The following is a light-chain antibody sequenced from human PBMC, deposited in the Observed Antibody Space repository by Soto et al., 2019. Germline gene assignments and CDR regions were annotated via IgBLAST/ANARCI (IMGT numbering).Light chain of an antibody. J-gene: IGKJ3*01. Sequence: DIQMTQSPSSLSASVGDRVTITCRASQSISSYLNWYQQKPGKAPKLLIYAASSLQSGVPSRFSGSGSGTDFTLTICSLQPEDFATYYCQQSYSTLGFTFGPGTKVDIK. CDR1: QSISSY. V-gene: IGKV1-39*01. CDR3: QQSYSTLGFT. CDR2: AAS.